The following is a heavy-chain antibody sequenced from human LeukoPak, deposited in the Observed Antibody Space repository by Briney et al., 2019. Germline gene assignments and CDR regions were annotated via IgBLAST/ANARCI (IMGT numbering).Heavy chain of an antibody. J-gene: IGHJ6*02. CDR2: IKNDGSST. CDR3: ARRYGMDV. V-gene: IGHV3-74*01. Sequence: PGGSLRLSCAASGFTFSIYWMHWVRQAPGKGLVWVSRIKNDGSSTSYADSVKGRFTISRGNAKNTLYLQMNNLRAEDTAVYYCARRYGMDVWGQGTTVTVSS. CDR1: GFTFSIYW.